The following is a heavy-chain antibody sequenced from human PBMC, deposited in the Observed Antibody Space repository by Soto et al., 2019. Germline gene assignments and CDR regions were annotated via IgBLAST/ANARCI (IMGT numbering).Heavy chain of an antibody. CDR2: ISVYNGNT. J-gene: IGHJ6*02. V-gene: IGHV1-18*01. CDR1: GYTFTSYG. CDR3: ARAESMDV. Sequence: ASVKVSCKASGYTFTSYGISWVRQAPGQGLEWMGWISVYNGNTNYAQKLQGRGTMTADTSTSTAYMKLRSLRSDDTAVYYCARAESMDVWGQGTTVTVSS.